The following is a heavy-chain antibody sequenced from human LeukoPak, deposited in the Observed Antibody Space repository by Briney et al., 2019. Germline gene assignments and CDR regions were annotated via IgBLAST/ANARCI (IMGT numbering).Heavy chain of an antibody. CDR2: VSFEGSNK. Sequence: GRSLRLSCAASGFTLSRYGMHWVRQAPGKGLEWVAVVSFEGSNKYYADSVKGRFTISRDNSKNTLSLQMNSLRAEDTAVYYCAKDMGYYYGSGSYPPENDYWGQGTLVTVSS. J-gene: IGHJ4*02. V-gene: IGHV3-30*18. CDR3: AKDMGYYYGSGSYPPENDY. CDR1: GFTLSRYG. D-gene: IGHD3-10*01.